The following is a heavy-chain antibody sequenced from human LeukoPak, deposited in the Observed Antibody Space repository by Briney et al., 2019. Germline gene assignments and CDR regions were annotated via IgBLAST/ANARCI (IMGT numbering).Heavy chain of an antibody. CDR1: GFTLSNYW. CDR3: TRXTTTADWYFDL. CDR2: INSDGSST. Sequence: GGSLRLSCAVSGFTLSNYWMYWVRQAPGKRLVWVARINSDGSSTTYADSVEGRFTISRDNTKSMLHLQMHSLRVDDSAVYFXTRXTTTADWYFDLWGRGTLVTVSS. J-gene: IGHJ2*01. D-gene: IGHD1-1*01. V-gene: IGHV3-74*01.